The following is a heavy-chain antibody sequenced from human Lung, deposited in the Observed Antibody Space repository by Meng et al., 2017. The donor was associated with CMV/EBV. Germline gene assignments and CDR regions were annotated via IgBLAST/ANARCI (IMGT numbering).Heavy chain of an antibody. J-gene: IGHJ6*02. Sequence: GESLKISCAVSGFIVSSKYMTWVRQTPGKGLEWVSIIYTGGSASYADSVKGRFTISRDNSKNTLYLQMNSLRAEDTAVYYCATQAPPGITDKDYFYYGMDVWGQGXTVTVSS. D-gene: IGHD1-14*01. CDR3: ATQAPPGITDKDYFYYGMDV. V-gene: IGHV3-53*01. CDR1: GFIVSSKY. CDR2: IYTGGSA.